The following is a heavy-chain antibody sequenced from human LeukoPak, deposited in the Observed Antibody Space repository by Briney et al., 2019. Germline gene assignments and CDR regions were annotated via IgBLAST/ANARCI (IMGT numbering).Heavy chain of an antibody. V-gene: IGHV3-23*01. CDR1: GFTFNTYG. J-gene: IGHJ4*02. D-gene: IGHD4-17*01. CDR2: ISGSGGST. CDR3: AKTSGWVFGDYRGLPLYYFDF. Sequence: GGSLGLSCAASGFTFNTYGMSWVRQAPGKGLEWVSAISGSGGSTYYADSVKGRFTISRDNSKNTLYLQMNSLRAEDTAVYYCAKTSGWVFGDYRGLPLYYFDFWGQGSLVTVSS.